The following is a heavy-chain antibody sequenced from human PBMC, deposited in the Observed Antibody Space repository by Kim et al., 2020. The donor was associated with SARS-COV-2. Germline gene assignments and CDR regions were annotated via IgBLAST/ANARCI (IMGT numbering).Heavy chain of an antibody. V-gene: IGHV5-51*01. J-gene: IGHJ6*02. D-gene: IGHD2-15*01. CDR2: IYPGDSDT. CDR1: GYSFTSYW. Sequence: GESLKISCKGSGYSFTSYWIGWVRQMPGKGLEWMGIIYPGDSDTRYSPSFQGQVTISADKSISTAYLQWSSLKASDTAMNYCARHLSGFNYYYYGMDVWGQGTTVTVSS. CDR3: ARHLSGFNYYYYGMDV.